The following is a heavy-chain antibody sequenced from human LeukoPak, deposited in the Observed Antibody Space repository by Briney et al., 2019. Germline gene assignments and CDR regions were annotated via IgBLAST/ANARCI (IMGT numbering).Heavy chain of an antibody. J-gene: IGHJ4*02. CDR3: AKVGSSSQASPLY. D-gene: IGHD6-13*01. V-gene: IGHV3-23*01. Sequence: GGSLRLSCAASGFTFSSYAMSWVRQAPGKGLEWGSAISGSGGSTYYADSVKGRFTISRDNSKNTLYLQMNSLRAEDTAVYYCAKVGSSSQASPLYWGQGTLVTVSS. CDR1: GFTFSSYA. CDR2: ISGSGGST.